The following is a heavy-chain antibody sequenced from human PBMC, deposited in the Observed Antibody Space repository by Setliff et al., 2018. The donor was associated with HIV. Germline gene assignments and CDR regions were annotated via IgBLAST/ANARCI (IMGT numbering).Heavy chain of an antibody. CDR2: IYTSGST. V-gene: IGHV4-4*07. J-gene: IGHJ6*03. Sequence: SETLSLTCNVSGGSISGYFWTWIRQPAGKGLEWIGRIYTSGSTNYNPSLKSRLSMSIDTSKNHFSLRLTSVTAADTAMYYCARVPGYSSGSSYMEVWGKGTTVTVSS. D-gene: IGHD6-19*01. CDR3: ARVPGYSSGSSYMEV. CDR1: GGSISGYF.